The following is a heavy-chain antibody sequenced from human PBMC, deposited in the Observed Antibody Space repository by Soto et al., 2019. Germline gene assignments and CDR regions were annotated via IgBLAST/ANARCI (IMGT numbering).Heavy chain of an antibody. Sequence: EVQLVESGGGLVQPGGSLRVSCAASGFTFGSYWMNWVRQAPGKGLVWVSRIDSDGSSTTYADSVKGRFTTSRDNAKNTVYLQISSLRGEDTAVYYCASGRPYGMDVWGQGTTVTVSS. CDR1: GFTFGSYW. J-gene: IGHJ6*02. CDR2: IDSDGSST. CDR3: ASGRPYGMDV. V-gene: IGHV3-74*01.